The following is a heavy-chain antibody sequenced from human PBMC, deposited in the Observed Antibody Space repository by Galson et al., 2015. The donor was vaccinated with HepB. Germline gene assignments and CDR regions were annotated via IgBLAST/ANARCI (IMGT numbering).Heavy chain of an antibody. J-gene: IGHJ6*02. CDR2: IKSKTDGGTT. V-gene: IGHV3-15*01. CDR3: TTELRGSGYDYGYYYYGMDV. Sequence: SLRLSCAASGFTFSNAWMSWVRQAPGKGLEWVGRIKSKTDGGTTDYAAPVKGRFTISRDDSKNTLYLQMNSLKTEDTAVYYCTTELRGSGYDYGYYYYGMDVWGQGTTVTVSS. CDR1: GFTFSNAW. D-gene: IGHD5-12*01.